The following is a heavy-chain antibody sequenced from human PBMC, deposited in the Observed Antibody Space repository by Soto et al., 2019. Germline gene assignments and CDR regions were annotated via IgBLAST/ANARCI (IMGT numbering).Heavy chain of an antibody. CDR1: GGSVSSTNW. D-gene: IGHD3-22*01. Sequence: SETLSLTWAVSGGSVSSTNWWSWVRQSPGKGLEWIGDIYYSGSTYYNPSLKSRVTISIDTSKYQFSLKLSSVTAADTAVYYYARVRDYYSSGYAGPYIYYLAQGAVVPVSA. V-gene: IGHV4-4*02. CDR2: IYYSGST. J-gene: IGHJ4*02. CDR3: ARVRDYYSSGYAGPYIYY.